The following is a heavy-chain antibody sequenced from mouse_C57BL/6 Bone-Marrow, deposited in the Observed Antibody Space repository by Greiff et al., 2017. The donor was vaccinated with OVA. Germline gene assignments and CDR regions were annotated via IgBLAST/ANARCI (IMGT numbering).Heavy chain of an antibody. CDR2: IYPENGDT. V-gene: IGHV14-4*01. D-gene: IGHD2-12*01. CDR1: GFNIKDDY. J-gene: IGHJ1*03. Sequence: EVQLQESGAELVRPGASVKLSCTASGFNIKDDYMHWVKQRPEQGLEWIGWIYPENGDTEYASKVQGKATITAYTSSNTAYLQLISLTYADIDVSYCTTSNSYLGWYFEVWGTGTTVTVAT. CDR3: TTSNSYLGWYFEV.